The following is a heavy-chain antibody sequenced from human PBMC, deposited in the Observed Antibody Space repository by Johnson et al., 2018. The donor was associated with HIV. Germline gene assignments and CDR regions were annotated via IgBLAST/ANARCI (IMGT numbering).Heavy chain of an antibody. CDR1: GFTFSSYA. Sequence: QMQLVESGGGVVQPGRSLRLSCAASGFTFSSYAMHWVRQAPGKGLEWVAVISYDGSNKYYADSVKGRFTISRDNSKNTLYLQMNSLRAEDTAVYYCARGRTVVSVFDIWGQGTMVTVSS. CDR2: ISYDGSNK. D-gene: IGHD3-3*01. V-gene: IGHV3-30*04. J-gene: IGHJ3*02. CDR3: ARGRTVVSVFDI.